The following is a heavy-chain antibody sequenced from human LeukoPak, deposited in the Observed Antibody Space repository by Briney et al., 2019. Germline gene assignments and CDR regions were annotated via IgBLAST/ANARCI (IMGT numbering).Heavy chain of an antibody. V-gene: IGHV3-66*01. CDR3: ARNEYSSGWYGFDY. CDR1: GFTVNSNY. Sequence: GGSLRLSCAASGFTVNSNYYMRWVRQAPGKGLEWVSVIYSGGSTYYADSVKGRFTISRDNSKNTLYLQMNSLRAEDTAVYYCARNEYSSGWYGFDYWGQGTLVTVSS. CDR2: IYSGGST. D-gene: IGHD6-19*01. J-gene: IGHJ4*02.